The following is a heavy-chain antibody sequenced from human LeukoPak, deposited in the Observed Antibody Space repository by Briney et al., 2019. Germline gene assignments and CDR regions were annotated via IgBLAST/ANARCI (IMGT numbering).Heavy chain of an antibody. CDR3: ARQDIWFGELVV. V-gene: IGHV4-39*01. D-gene: IGHD3-10*01. J-gene: IGHJ6*02. Sequence: SETLSLTCIVSGGSISRSSYYWGWLRQPPGKGLEWIGSISDSGSTYYSPSLKSRVTISVDTSKNQFSLKLRFVTAADTAVYYCARQDIWFGELVVWGQGTTVTVSS. CDR1: GGSISRSSYY. CDR2: ISDSGST.